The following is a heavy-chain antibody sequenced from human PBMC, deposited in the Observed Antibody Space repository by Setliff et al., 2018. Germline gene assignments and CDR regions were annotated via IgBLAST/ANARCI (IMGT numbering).Heavy chain of an antibody. V-gene: IGHV4-39*01. Sequence: SETLSLTCTVSGGSISSSSYYWGWIRQPPGKGLEWIGSIYYSGSTYYNPSLKSRVTISVDTSKNQFSLKLSSVTAADTAVYYCARSVVVIAYDTFDIWGQGTMVTVSS. CDR1: GGSISSSSYY. D-gene: IGHD2-21*01. CDR2: IYYSGST. J-gene: IGHJ3*02. CDR3: ARSVVVIAYDTFDI.